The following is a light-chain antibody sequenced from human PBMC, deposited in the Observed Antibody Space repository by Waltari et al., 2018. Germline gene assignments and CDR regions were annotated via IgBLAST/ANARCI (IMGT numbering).Light chain of an antibody. CDR2: DVS. CDR1: SGDVGGYKY. Sequence: QSALTQPASVSGSPGQSITISCTGTSGDVGGYKYVSWYKQHPGKAPKLMIYDVSNRPSGVSYRVSGSKYGNTASLTISGLQAEDEADYYCSSYTSSSTLAFGGGTKLTVL. V-gene: IGLV2-14*03. J-gene: IGLJ2*01. CDR3: SSYTSSSTLA.